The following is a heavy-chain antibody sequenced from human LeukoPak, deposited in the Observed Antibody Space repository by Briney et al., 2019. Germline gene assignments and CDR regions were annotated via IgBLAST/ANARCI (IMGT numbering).Heavy chain of an antibody. D-gene: IGHD3-9*01. CDR1: GFTFSIYW. V-gene: IGHV3-7*05. CDR2: IKQDGSEK. J-gene: IGHJ4*02. Sequence: GGSLRLSCAASGFTFSIYWMSWVRQAPGKGLEWVANIKQDGSEKYYVDSVKGRFTISRDNAKNSLYLQMNSLRAEDTAVYYCASRPTYYDILTGYYAPPYFDYWGQGTLVTVSS. CDR3: ASRPTYYDILTGYYAPPYFDY.